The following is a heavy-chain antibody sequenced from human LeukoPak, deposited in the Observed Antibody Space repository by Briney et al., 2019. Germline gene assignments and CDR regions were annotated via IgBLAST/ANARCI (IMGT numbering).Heavy chain of an antibody. CDR1: GGTFSSYA. V-gene: IGHV1-69*13. CDR3: ARDKDGGYLDY. J-gene: IGHJ4*02. CDR2: IIPIFGTA. Sequence: SVKVSCKASGGTFSSYAISWVRQAPGQGLEWMGGIIPIFGTANYAQKFQGRVTITADESKSTAYLELSSLRSEDTAVYYCARDKDGGYLDYWGQGTLVTVSS. D-gene: IGHD6-13*01.